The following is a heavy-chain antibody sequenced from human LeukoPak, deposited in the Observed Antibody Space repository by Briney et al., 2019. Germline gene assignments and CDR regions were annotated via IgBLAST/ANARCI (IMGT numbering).Heavy chain of an antibody. V-gene: IGHV1-2*02. Sequence: ASVKVSCKASGYTFTSYAMNWVRQAPGQGLEWMGWINPNSGGTNYAQKFQGRVTMTRDTSISTAYMELSRLRSDDTAVYYCATAGYCSSTSCLRDMDVWGKGTTVTVSS. CDR1: GYTFTSYA. D-gene: IGHD2-2*01. CDR2: INPNSGGT. J-gene: IGHJ6*03. CDR3: ATAGYCSSTSCLRDMDV.